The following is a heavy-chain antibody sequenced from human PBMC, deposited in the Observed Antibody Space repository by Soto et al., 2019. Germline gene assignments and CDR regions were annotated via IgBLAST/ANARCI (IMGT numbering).Heavy chain of an antibody. CDR1: GFTFSSYW. V-gene: IGHV3-7*01. D-gene: IGHD6-13*01. CDR2: IKQDGSEK. J-gene: IGHJ6*02. Sequence: EVQLVESGGGLVQPGGSLRLSCAASGFTFSSYWMSWVRQAPVKGLEWVGNIKQDGSEKIFVDFVRGRFTISRDNSKNSPYLQMNSLRAEDTAVYYCARIASAGRGWDVWGQGTTVIVSS. CDR3: ARIASAGRGWDV.